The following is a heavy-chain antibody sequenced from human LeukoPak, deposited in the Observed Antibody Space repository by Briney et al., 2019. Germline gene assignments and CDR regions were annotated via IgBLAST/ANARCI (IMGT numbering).Heavy chain of an antibody. CDR1: GGSISSYY. V-gene: IGHV4-34*01. D-gene: IGHD6-19*01. J-gene: IGHJ4*02. CDR2: INHSGST. Sequence: SETLSLTCTVSGGSISSYYWSWIRQPPGKGLEWIGEINHSGSTNYNPSLKSRVTISVDTSKNQFSLKLSSVTATDTAVYYCARRPCSSAWYVDYWGQGTLVTVSS. CDR3: ARRPCSSAWYVDY.